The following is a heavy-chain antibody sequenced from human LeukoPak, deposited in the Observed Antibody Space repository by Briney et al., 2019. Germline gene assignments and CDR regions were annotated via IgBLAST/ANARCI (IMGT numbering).Heavy chain of an antibody. V-gene: IGHV3-7*01. D-gene: IGHD6-6*01. CDR3: ARASRSTSSEC. CDR1: GFTFSDSC. Sequence: GESLSLSCATSGFTFSDSCMSWFRQAPGKGLEWVAITNQDGSVRFYVDSVKGRFTISRDNAKNSLYLYMNSLRVEDTAVYFCARASRSTSSECWGQGILVTVSS. CDR2: TNQDGSVR. J-gene: IGHJ4*02.